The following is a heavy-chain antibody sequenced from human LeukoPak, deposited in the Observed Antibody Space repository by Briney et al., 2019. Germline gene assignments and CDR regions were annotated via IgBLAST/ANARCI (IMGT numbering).Heavy chain of an antibody. Sequence: SVKVSCKASGGTFSSYAISWVRPAPGQGLEWMGGIIPIFGTANYAQKFQGRVTITADKSTSTAYMELSSLRSEDTAVYYCAALEDIVVVPAGIPWGQGTLVTVSS. CDR1: GGTFSSYA. V-gene: IGHV1-69*06. CDR2: IIPIFGTA. CDR3: AALEDIVVVPAGIP. D-gene: IGHD2-2*01. J-gene: IGHJ5*02.